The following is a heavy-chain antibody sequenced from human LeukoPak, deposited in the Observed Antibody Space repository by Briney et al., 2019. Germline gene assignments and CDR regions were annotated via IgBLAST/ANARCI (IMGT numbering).Heavy chain of an antibody. V-gene: IGHV3-23*01. CDR2: ISGSGGSA. Sequence: GGSLRLSCAASGFTFSGSAMTWLRQAPGKGLEWVSTISGSGGSAYYADSVRGRFTISRDNSKNTLYLQMNSLRAEDTAVYYCARGGSSSWYYWGQGTLVAVSS. J-gene: IGHJ4*02. CDR1: GFTFSGSA. D-gene: IGHD6-13*01. CDR3: ARGGSSSWYY.